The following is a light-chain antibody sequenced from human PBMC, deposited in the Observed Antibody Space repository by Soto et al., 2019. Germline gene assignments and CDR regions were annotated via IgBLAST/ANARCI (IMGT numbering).Light chain of an antibody. CDR3: QHSYSTPPT. J-gene: IGKJ4*01. V-gene: IGKV1-39*01. CDR2: AAS. CDR1: QSISSY. Sequence: DIQMTQSPSSLSASVGDRVTITCRTSQSISSYLNWYQQKPGKAPKLLIYAASSLQSGVPSRFSGSGSGTDFTLTITSLQPEDFATYYCQHSYSTPPTFGGGTKVETK.